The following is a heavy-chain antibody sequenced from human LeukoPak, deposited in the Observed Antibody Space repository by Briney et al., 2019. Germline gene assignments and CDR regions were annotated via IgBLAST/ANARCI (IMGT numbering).Heavy chain of an antibody. V-gene: IGHV1-18*01. CDR1: GYTFTSYG. Sequence: GASVKVSCKASGYTFTSYGMSWVRQAPGQGLEWMGWISAYNGNTNYAQKLQGRVTMTTDTSTSTAYMELRSLRSDDTAVYYCASDLPVVVAATAYYYYGMDVWGQGTPVTVSS. CDR3: ASDLPVVVAATAYYYYGMDV. D-gene: IGHD2-15*01. CDR2: ISAYNGNT. J-gene: IGHJ6*02.